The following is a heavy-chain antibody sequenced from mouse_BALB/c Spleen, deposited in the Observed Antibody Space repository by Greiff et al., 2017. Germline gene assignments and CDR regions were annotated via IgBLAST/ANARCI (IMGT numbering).Heavy chain of an antibody. CDR2: IYPGNSDT. Sequence: EVQLQQSGTVLARPGASVKMSCKASGYTFTSYWMHWVKQRPGQGLEWIGAIYPGNSDTSYNQKFKGKAKLTAVTSTSTAYMELSSLTNEDSAVYYCTREGNPYYYAMDYWGQGTSVTVSS. J-gene: IGHJ4*01. CDR1: GYTFTSYW. D-gene: IGHD2-1*01. V-gene: IGHV1-5*01. CDR3: TREGNPYYYAMDY.